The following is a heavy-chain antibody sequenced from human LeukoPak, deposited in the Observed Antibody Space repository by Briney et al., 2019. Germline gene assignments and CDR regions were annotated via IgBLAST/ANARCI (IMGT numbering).Heavy chain of an antibody. D-gene: IGHD5-18*01. CDR1: GGSISSNNW. CDR3: ARKPRIYSYGSFFDY. V-gene: IGHV4-4*02. CDR2: IYHSGNS. Sequence: SETLSLTCAVSGGSISSNNWWSWVRQPPGKGLEWIGEIYHSGNSNYNPSLKSRVTISVDKSKNQFSLKLSSVTAADTAVYYCARKPRIYSYGSFFDYWGQGTLVTVSS. J-gene: IGHJ4*02.